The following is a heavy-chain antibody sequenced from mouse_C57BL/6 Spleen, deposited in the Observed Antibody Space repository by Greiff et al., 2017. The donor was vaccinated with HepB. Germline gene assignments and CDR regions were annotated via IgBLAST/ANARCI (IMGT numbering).Heavy chain of an antibody. CDR1: GFNIKDYY. CDR2: IDPEDGEN. CDR3: ARRYDYDDGSWFAY. V-gene: IGHV14-2*01. J-gene: IGHJ3*01. Sequence: VQLQQSGAELVKPGASVKLSCTASGFNIKDYYMHWVKQRTEQGLEWIGRIDPEDGENKYAPKFQGKATITADTSSNTAYLQLSSLTSEDTAVYYCARRYDYDDGSWFAYWGQGTLVTVSA. D-gene: IGHD2-4*01.